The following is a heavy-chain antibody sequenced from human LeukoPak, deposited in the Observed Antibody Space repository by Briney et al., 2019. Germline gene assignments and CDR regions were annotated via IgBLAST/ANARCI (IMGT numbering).Heavy chain of an antibody. V-gene: IGHV3-7*04. CDR3: ARVHWYFDF. CDR1: GFTFSSYW. CDR2: IKEDGGDK. Sequence: GGSLRLSCAASGFTFSSYWMSWVRQAPGKGLEWVAHIKEDGGDKNYVDSVKGRFTISRDNAKNSLYLQMNSLRVEDTAVYYCARVHWYFDFWGRGTLVTVSS. J-gene: IGHJ2*01.